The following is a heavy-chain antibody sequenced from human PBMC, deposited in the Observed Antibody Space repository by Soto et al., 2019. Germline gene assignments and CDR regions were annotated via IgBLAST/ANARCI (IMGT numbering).Heavy chain of an antibody. CDR3: AGDHSSSWYLYYFDY. Sequence: QVQLVQSGAEVQKPGSSVKVSCEASGGTFSIYAISWVRQAPGQGLEWMGGIIPIFGTANYAQKFQGRVTITADESTSTAYMELSSLRSEDTAVYYCAGDHSSSWYLYYFDYWGQGTLVTVSS. D-gene: IGHD6-13*01. CDR2: IIPIFGTA. V-gene: IGHV1-69*01. CDR1: GGTFSIYA. J-gene: IGHJ4*02.